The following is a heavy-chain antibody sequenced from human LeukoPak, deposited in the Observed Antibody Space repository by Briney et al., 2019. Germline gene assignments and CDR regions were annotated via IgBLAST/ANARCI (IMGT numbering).Heavy chain of an antibody. CDR2: ISGSGGST. J-gene: IGHJ4*01. V-gene: IGHV3-23*01. D-gene: IGHD3-22*01. CDR3: AKAVPYYYDSSGYPFDY. Sequence: GGSLRLSCAASGFTFSSYAMSWVRQAPGKGLEWVSAISGSGGSTYYADSVKGRFTISRDNSKNTLYLQMNSLRAEDTAVYYCAKAVPYYYDSSGYPFDYWGQEPWSPSPQ. CDR1: GFTFSSYA.